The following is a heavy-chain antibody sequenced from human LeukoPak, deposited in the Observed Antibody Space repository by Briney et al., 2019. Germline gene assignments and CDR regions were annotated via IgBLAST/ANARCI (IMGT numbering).Heavy chain of an antibody. CDR1: GFTFSSFE. D-gene: IGHD3-10*01. CDR3: ARAQTYYGSGSYLY. J-gene: IGHJ4*02. V-gene: IGHV3-48*03. Sequence: GGSLRLSCAASGFTFSSFEMNWVRQAPGKGLEWISHISHTGDIKYADSLKGRFTISRDNAKNSLYLQMNSLRDEDTAVYYCARAQTYYGSGSYLYWGQGTLVTVSS. CDR2: ISHTGDIK.